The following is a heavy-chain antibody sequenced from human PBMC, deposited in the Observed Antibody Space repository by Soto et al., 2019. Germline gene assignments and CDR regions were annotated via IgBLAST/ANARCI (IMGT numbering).Heavy chain of an antibody. Sequence: PSETLSLTCTVSGGSISSSSYYWGWIRQPPGKGLEWIGSIYYSGSTYYNPSLKSRVTISVDTSKNQFSLKLSSVTAADTAVYYCARLRAARQYYYYGMDVWGQGTTVTVSS. D-gene: IGHD6-6*01. V-gene: IGHV4-39*01. CDR2: IYYSGST. J-gene: IGHJ6*02. CDR3: ARLRAARQYYYYGMDV. CDR1: GGSISSSSYY.